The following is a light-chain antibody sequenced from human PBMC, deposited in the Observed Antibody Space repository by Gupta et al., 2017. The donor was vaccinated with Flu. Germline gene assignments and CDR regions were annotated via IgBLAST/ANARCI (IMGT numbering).Light chain of an antibody. CDR3: QQYKNGPRFT. V-gene: IGKV3-15*01. CDR1: QSASSN. Sequence: APRSVSPADRATRTCRASQSASSNLEWYQQKPGQAPTLLIYGAPTRYTGLTASFSGSGLGIESTLTISIRLLENFAGYSFQQYKNGPRFTFGQGTKLEIK. J-gene: IGKJ2*01. CDR2: GAP.